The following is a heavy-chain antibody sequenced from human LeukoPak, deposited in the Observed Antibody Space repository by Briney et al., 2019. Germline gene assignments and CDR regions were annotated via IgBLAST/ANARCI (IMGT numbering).Heavy chain of an antibody. CDR3: ARARVGIGGFDY. V-gene: IGHV4-30-2*01. J-gene: IGHJ4*02. CDR2: IYHSGST. D-gene: IGHD3-16*01. CDR1: GGSISSGGYS. Sequence: SETLSLTCAVSGGSISSGGYSWSWIRQPPGKGLEWIGYIYHSGSTYYNPSLKSRVTISVDRSKSQFSLKLSSVTAADTGVYYCARARVGIGGFDYWGQGTLVTVSS.